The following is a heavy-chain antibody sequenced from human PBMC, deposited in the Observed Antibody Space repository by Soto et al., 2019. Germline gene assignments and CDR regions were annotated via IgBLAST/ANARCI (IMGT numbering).Heavy chain of an antibody. Sequence: PGESLKISCRGSGYNFNSYWIAWVRQMPGKGLEWMGIIFPSGSDTRYSPSFRGQVTISVDRSISTAYLQWNSLKASDSATYYCARRVGSSWRHFDNWGQGTLVTVSS. CDR2: IFPSGSDT. D-gene: IGHD6-13*01. CDR3: ARRVGSSWRHFDN. J-gene: IGHJ4*02. V-gene: IGHV5-51*01. CDR1: GYNFNSYW.